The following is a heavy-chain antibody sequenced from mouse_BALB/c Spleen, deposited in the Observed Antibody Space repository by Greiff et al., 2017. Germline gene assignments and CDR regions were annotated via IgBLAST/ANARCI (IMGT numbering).Heavy chain of an antibody. CDR3: ARRAYYRYDGEGYYAMDY. CDR2: INPSTSYT. D-gene: IGHD2-14*01. J-gene: IGHJ4*01. Sequence: VQLQQSGAELAKPGASVKMSCKASGYTFTSYWMHWVKQRPGQGLEWIGYINPSTSYTEYNQKFKDKATLTADKSSSTAYMQLSSLTSEDSAVYYCARRAYYRYDGEGYYAMDYWGQGTSVTVSS. CDR1: GYTFTSYW. V-gene: IGHV1-7*01.